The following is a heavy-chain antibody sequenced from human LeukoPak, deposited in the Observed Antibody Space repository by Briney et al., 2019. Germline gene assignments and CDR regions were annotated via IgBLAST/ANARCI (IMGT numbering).Heavy chain of an antibody. CDR1: GFTFSIYT. D-gene: IGHD2-21*01. CDR2: ISYDGSVE. Sequence: HSGRSLGLSCAASGFTFSIYTFHWVRQTPGKGLEWVALISYDGSVESYAESVKGRFTISRDDSKHTLYLQMNSLRPEDTAVYYCAREGLIPAVNTPLSAFDIWGQGTMVTVSS. CDR3: AREGLIPAVNTPLSAFDI. J-gene: IGHJ3*02. V-gene: IGHV3-30*04.